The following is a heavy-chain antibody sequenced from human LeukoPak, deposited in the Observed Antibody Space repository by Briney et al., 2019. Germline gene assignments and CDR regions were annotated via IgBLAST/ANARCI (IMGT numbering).Heavy chain of an antibody. D-gene: IGHD3-16*01. V-gene: IGHV4-61*02. CDR3: AWGRPCNSFDY. Sequence: SETLSLTCTVSGGSISSGSYYWSSIRQPAGKRLEWIGRIYPSGSTNYNPSLKSQVTISVDASKSQFSLTLTSVSASQTNLHYCAWGRPCNSFDYWGQGTLVTVSS. CDR1: GGSISSGSYY. CDR2: IYPSGST. J-gene: IGHJ4*02.